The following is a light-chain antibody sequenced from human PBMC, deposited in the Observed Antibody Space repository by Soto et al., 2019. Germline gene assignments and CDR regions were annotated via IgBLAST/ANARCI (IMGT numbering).Light chain of an antibody. CDR2: GAS. CDR3: QQYSRSPLT. J-gene: IGKJ4*01. CDR1: QSVSSRL. Sequence: EIVLTQSPGTLSLSPGERATLSCRASQSVSSRLLAWYQQKPGQAPRLLIYGASNRATGIPDRFSGSGLGTDFTLTISGLQPEDFAVYYCQQYSRSPLTFGGGTKVDIK. V-gene: IGKV3-20*01.